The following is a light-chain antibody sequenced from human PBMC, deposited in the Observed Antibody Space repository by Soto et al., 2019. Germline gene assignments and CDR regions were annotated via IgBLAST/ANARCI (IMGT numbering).Light chain of an antibody. CDR3: QQSYSTPWT. V-gene: IGKV1-39*01. J-gene: IGKJ1*01. Sequence: DIPMTQSPSSLSASLGDRVTITFRASQSISSYLNWYQQKPGKAPKLLIYAAPSLQSGVPSRFSGSGSGTDFTLTISSLQPEDFATYYCQQSYSTPWTFGQGTKVDI. CDR1: QSISSY. CDR2: AAP.